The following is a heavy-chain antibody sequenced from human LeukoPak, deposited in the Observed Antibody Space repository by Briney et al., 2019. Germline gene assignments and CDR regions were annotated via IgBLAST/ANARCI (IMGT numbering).Heavy chain of an antibody. CDR1: GGTFSSYA. D-gene: IGHD3-10*01. Sequence: ASVKVSCKASGGTFSSYAISWVRQAPGQGLEWMGWINPNSGGTNYAQKFQGRVTMTRDTSISTAYMELSRLRSDDTAVYYCARGPYITMVRAADLGYWGQGTLVTVTS. V-gene: IGHV1-2*02. CDR2: INPNSGGT. J-gene: IGHJ4*02. CDR3: ARGPYITMVRAADLGY.